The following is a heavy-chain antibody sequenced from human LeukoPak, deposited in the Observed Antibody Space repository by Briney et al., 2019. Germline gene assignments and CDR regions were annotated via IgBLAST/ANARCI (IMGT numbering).Heavy chain of an antibody. CDR2: ISGSGGST. J-gene: IGHJ4*02. Sequence: GGSLRLSCAASGFAFSTYAMNWVRQAPGKGLEWVSSISGSGGSTYSADSVKGRFTISRDNSKNTLYLQMNSLRAEDTALYYCAKDRSCTNDICHGDFDYWGQGTLVTVSS. V-gene: IGHV3-23*01. CDR1: GFAFSTYA. D-gene: IGHD2-8*01. CDR3: AKDRSCTNDICHGDFDY.